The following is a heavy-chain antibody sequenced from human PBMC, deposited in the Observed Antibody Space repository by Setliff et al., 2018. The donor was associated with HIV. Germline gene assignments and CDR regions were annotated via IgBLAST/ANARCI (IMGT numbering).Heavy chain of an antibody. V-gene: IGHV3-11*04. J-gene: IGHJ5*02. Sequence: GGSLRLSCEASGFTLSDYQMSWIRRAPGKGLEWVSYISSSGYTIYYADSVKGRFTISRDNSKDTLYLDLNSLRSEDTAVYYCVRDDSNGPNSLDPWGQGTLVTVSS. D-gene: IGHD2-8*01. CDR1: GFTLSDYQ. CDR3: VRDDSNGPNSLDP. CDR2: ISSSGYTI.